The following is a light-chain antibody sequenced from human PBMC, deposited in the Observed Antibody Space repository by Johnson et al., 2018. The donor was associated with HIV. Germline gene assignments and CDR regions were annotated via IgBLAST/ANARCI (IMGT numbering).Light chain of an antibody. V-gene: IGLV1-51*02. J-gene: IGLJ1*01. CDR2: ENN. CDR3: GTWDSSLSAV. CDR1: SSNIGNNY. Sequence: QSVLTQPPPVSAAPGQKVTISCSGSSSNIGNNYVSWYQQLPGTAPKLLIYENNKRPSGIPDRFSGSKSGTSATLGITGLQTGDEADYYCGTWDSSLSAVFGTGTKVTVL.